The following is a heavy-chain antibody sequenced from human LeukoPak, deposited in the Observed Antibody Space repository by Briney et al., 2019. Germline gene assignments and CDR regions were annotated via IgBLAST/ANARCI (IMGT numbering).Heavy chain of an antibody. D-gene: IGHD3-22*01. CDR3: AIMHGYYDGSGYWVQ. CDR2: IPTCGATT. J-gene: IGHJ4*02. Sequence: GGSLRLSCAASGFTFSSYGMSWVRQAPGKGLEWVSYIPTCGATTSYADSVKGRFTISRDNPRNTLYMQMNSLRDEDTALYYCAIMHGYYDGSGYWVQWGQGTLVTVSS. V-gene: IGHV3-23*01. CDR1: GFTFSSYG.